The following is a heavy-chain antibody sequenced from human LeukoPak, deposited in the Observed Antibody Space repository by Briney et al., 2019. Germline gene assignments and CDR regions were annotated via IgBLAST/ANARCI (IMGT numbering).Heavy chain of an antibody. CDR3: ASPSFGNYLKPSQYYYYGMDV. D-gene: IGHD4-11*01. CDR2: ISYDGSNK. J-gene: IGHJ6*02. Sequence: GGSLRLSCAASGFTFSSYAMRWVRQAPGKGLEWVAVISYDGSNKYYADSVKGRFTISRDNSKNTLYLQMNSLRAEDTAVYYCASPSFGNYLKPSQYYYYGMDVWGQGTTVTVSS. V-gene: IGHV3-30-3*01. CDR1: GFTFSSYA.